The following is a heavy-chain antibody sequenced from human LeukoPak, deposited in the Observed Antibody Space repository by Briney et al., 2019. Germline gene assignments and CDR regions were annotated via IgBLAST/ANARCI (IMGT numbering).Heavy chain of an antibody. CDR2: ISSSSSTI. V-gene: IGHV3-48*01. J-gene: IGHJ4*02. D-gene: IGHD2-2*01. CDR1: GFTFSSYS. Sequence: GGSLRLSCAASGFTFSSYSMNWVRQAPGKGLEWVSYISSSSSTIYYADSVKGRFTISRDNAKNSLYLQMNSLRAEYTAVYYCARSPPGVSHLPFDYWGQGTLVTVSS. CDR3: ARSPPGVSHLPFDY.